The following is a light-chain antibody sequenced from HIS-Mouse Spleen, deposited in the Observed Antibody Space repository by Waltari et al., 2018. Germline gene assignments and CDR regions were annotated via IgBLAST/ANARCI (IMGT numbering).Light chain of an antibody. V-gene: IGLV2-23*01. CDR3: CSYAGSSTLV. Sequence: QSALTQPASVSGSPGQSITISCTGTSRHVCSYNLVSWYQQHPGKAPKLMIYEGSKRPSGVSNRFSGSKSGNTASLTISGLQAEDEADYYCCSYAGSSTLVFGGGTKLTVL. J-gene: IGLJ3*02. CDR2: EGS. CDR1: SRHVCSYNL.